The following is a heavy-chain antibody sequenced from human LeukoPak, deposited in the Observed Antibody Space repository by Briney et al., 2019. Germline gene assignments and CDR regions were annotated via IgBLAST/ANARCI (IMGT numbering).Heavy chain of an antibody. CDR2: IIPLLGIV. Sequence: EASVKVSCKASGYTFTGYYMHWVRQAPGQGLEWVGRIIPLLGIVNYAQKFQGRVTIIADKSTSTAYMELSSLRSDDTAVYYCARAAAAGTSHDAFDIWGQGTMVTVSS. J-gene: IGHJ3*02. CDR3: ARAAAAGTSHDAFDI. CDR1: GYTFTGYY. V-gene: IGHV1-69*04. D-gene: IGHD6-13*01.